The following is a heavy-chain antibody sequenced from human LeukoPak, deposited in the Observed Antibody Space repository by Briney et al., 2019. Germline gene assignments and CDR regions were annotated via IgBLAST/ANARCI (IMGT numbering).Heavy chain of an antibody. V-gene: IGHV3-21*01. D-gene: IGHD1-26*01. CDR1: GFTFSRYT. CDR3: TRGTGSYDY. Sequence: GGSLRLSCAASGFTFSRYTVNWVRQAPGKGLEWVSSITSSSTCIYYADSVKGRFTISRDNAKNSLYLHMNSLSAEDTAVYYCTRGTGSYDYWGQGTRVTVSS. CDR2: ITSSSTCI. J-gene: IGHJ4*02.